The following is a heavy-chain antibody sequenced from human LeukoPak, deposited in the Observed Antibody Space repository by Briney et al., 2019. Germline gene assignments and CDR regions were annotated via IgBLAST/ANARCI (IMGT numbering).Heavy chain of an antibody. CDR3: ARGPYSYDSSGAFDI. D-gene: IGHD3-22*01. CDR2: ISSSGRT. J-gene: IGHJ3*02. CDR1: VDSLSIVDNY. V-gene: IGHV4-61*02. Sequence: SQSLCLTRAVSVDSLSIVDNYGGSVRQPAGEGLEWIGPISSSGRTTYTPSLKSRVTISVDTSKTQFSLKLSSVTAADTAVYFCARGPYSYDSSGAFDIWGQGTMVTVSS.